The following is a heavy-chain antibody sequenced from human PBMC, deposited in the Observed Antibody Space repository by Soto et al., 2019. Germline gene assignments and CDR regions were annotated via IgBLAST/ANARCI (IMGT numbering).Heavy chain of an antibody. Sequence: QLQLQESGSGLVKPSQTLSLTCTVSGGSITIGGYCWSWIRQPPGQGLEWIGYICHSGNTDYNPSLKTRVTTSLDRSKTQFSRNLSSVTAADTAVYYCARVWFGESSWFDPWGQGTLVTVSS. J-gene: IGHJ5*02. D-gene: IGHD3-10*01. CDR3: ARVWFGESSWFDP. CDR1: GGSITIGGYC. CDR2: ICHSGNT. V-gene: IGHV4-30-2*01.